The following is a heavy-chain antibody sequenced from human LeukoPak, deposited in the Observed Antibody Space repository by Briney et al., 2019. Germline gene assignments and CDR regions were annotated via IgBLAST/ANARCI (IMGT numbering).Heavy chain of an antibody. CDR2: ISHSGST. CDR3: ARRRSWPDAFDI. V-gene: IGHV4-34*01. D-gene: IGHD1-26*01. Sequence: PSETLSLTCGVYGGSFSGYSWTWIRQSPGKGLEWIGEISHSGSTDYNSSLKSRVTISLDTSKNQFSLKLSSVTAADTAVYYCARRRSWPDAFDIWGQGTMVTVSS. J-gene: IGHJ3*02. CDR1: GGSFSGYS.